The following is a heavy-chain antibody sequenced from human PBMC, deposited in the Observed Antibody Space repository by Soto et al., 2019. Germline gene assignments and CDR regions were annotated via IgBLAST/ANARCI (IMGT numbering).Heavy chain of an antibody. CDR1: GGTFSSYA. J-gene: IGHJ5*02. Sequence: QVQLVQSGAEVKKPGSSVKVSCKASGGTFSSYAISWVRKAPGQGLEWLGGSIPIFGTANYAQKFQGRVTITADESTSTAYMELSSLRAEDTAVYYCAREVVVAATGWFDPWCQGTLVTVSS. CDR3: AREVVVAATGWFDP. CDR2: SIPIFGTA. D-gene: IGHD2-15*01. V-gene: IGHV1-69*12.